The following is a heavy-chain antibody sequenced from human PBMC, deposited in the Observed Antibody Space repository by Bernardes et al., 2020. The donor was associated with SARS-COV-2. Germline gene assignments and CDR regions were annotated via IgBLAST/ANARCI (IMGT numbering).Heavy chain of an antibody. D-gene: IGHD3-16*01. CDR2: ISYSGTT. V-gene: IGHV4-59*12. Sequence: SETLSLTCTVSGGSISNYYWTWIRQPPGKGLEWIGSISYSGTTNYHPSLKSRVTMSVDTSKNQVSLKLSSVTAADTAVYYCARAVWGIWYFDLWGRGTLVTVSS. CDR1: GGSISNYY. J-gene: IGHJ2*01. CDR3: ARAVWGIWYFDL.